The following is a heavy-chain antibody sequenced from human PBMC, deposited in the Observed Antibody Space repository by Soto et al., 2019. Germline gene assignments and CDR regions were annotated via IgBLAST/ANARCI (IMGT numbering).Heavy chain of an antibody. V-gene: IGHV4-30-2*01. CDR3: AREGSRGDYDY. CDR2: IYHSGST. Sequence: SETLSLTCAVSGGSISSGGYSWSWIRQPPGKGLEWIGYIYHSGSTYYNPSLKSRVTISVDRSKDQFSLKLSSVTAADTAVYYCAREGSRGDYDYWGQGTLVTVSS. J-gene: IGHJ4*02. D-gene: IGHD4-17*01. CDR1: GGSISSGGYS.